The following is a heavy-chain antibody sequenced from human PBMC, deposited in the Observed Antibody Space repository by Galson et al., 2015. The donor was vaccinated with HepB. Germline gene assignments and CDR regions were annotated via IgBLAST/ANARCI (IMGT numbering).Heavy chain of an antibody. Sequence: SLRLSCAASGFTFSSYGMHWVRQAPGKGLEWVAVISYDGSNKYYADSVKGRFTISRDNSKNTLYLQMNSLRAEDTAVYYCAKDREGSSYYYYGMDVWGQGTTVTVSS. CDR1: GFTFSSYG. J-gene: IGHJ6*02. CDR3: AKDREGSSYYYYGMDV. CDR2: ISYDGSNK. V-gene: IGHV3-30*18.